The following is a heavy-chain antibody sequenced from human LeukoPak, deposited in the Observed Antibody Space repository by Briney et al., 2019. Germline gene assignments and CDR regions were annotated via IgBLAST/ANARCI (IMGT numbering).Heavy chain of an antibody. CDR3: ARACLEQQLVPNYFDY. CDR2: IIPIFGTA. D-gene: IGHD6-13*01. Sequence: ASVKVSCKASGGTFSSYAISWVRQAPGQGLEWMGRIIPIFGTANYAQKFQGRVTTTTDESTSTAYMELSSLRSEDTAVYYCARACLEQQLVPNYFDYWGQGTLVTVSS. J-gene: IGHJ4*02. CDR1: GGTFSSYA. V-gene: IGHV1-69*05.